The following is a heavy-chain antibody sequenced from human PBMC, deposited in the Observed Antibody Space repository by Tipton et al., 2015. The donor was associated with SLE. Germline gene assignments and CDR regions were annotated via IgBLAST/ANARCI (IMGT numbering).Heavy chain of an antibody. CDR1: GFTFSSYC. CDR3: AKDDYAEEGALSWFDP. J-gene: IGHJ5*02. CDR2: IRHDGSDK. D-gene: IGHD4-17*01. Sequence: SLRLSCAASGFTFSSYCMHWVRQAPGKGLEWVAFIRHDGSDKYYADSVKGRFTISRDNSKNTLSLQMNSLRAEDSAVYYCAKDDYAEEGALSWFDPWGQGTLVTVSS. V-gene: IGHV3-30*02.